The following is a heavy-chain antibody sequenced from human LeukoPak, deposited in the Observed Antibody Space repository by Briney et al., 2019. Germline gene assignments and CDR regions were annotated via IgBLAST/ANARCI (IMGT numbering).Heavy chain of an antibody. CDR1: GFTVSSNY. Sequence: SGGSLRLSCAAPGFTVSSNYMSWVRQAPGKGLEWVSVIYSGGSTYYADSVKGRFTISRDNSKNTLYLQMNSLRAEDTAVYYCAREGAEEYFGYWGQGTLVTVSS. V-gene: IGHV3-53*01. J-gene: IGHJ4*02. CDR3: AREGAEEYFGY. CDR2: IYSGGST.